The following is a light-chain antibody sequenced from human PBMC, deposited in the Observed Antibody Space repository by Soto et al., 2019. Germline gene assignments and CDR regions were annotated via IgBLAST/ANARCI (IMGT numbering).Light chain of an antibody. Sequence: EIVLTQSPGTLSLFPGDRATLSCRASQRLFNGNLAWFQQKPGQAPRLLIYDASSRAAGVPDRVTGGGSGTDFTLTISGLEPDDFALYFCQQYERPPFAFGQGTKLEIK. CDR1: QRLFNGN. CDR3: QQYERPPFA. V-gene: IGKV3-20*01. CDR2: DAS. J-gene: IGKJ2*01.